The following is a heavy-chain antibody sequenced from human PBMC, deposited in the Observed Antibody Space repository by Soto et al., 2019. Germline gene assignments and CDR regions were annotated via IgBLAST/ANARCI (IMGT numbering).Heavy chain of an antibody. CDR3: AKAGLRHFDWLPYYYMDV. J-gene: IGHJ6*03. CDR2: ISYDGTNR. D-gene: IGHD3-9*01. Sequence: QVQLVESGGGVVQPGRSLRLSCAASGFSFRNCGMHWVRQAPGKGLEWVAIISYDGTNRFYADSVKGRFTISRDNSKNTLNLQMNSLRAEDTAVYYCAKAGLRHFDWLPYYYMDVLGKGTTVTVSS. CDR1: GFSFRNCG. V-gene: IGHV3-30*18.